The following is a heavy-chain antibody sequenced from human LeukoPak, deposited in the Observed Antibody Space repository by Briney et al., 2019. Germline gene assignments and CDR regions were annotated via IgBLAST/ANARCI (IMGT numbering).Heavy chain of an antibody. CDR1: GGSFRGYY. Sequence: AETLSLTCAVYGGSFRGYYWSWIRQPPGKGLEWIGSIYYSGSTYYNPPLKSRVSISVDTSKNQFSLRLTSVTAADTAVYYCARHVTMVPEFDSWGQGTLVTVSS. J-gene: IGHJ4*02. D-gene: IGHD3-10*01. CDR2: IYYSGST. CDR3: ARHVTMVPEFDS. V-gene: IGHV4-39*01.